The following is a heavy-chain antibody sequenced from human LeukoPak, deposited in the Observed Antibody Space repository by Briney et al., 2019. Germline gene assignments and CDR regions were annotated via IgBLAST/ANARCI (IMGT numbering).Heavy chain of an antibody. J-gene: IGHJ6*03. Sequence: GDSLKISCQVSGYNFTTYSIAWVRQMPGKGLEWMGIISPGDSNSYDNPSFQGQVTFSVDRSINTAYLQRNSLKASDTAMYYCARALCGGDCYQSNYYYYIDVWGKGTMVTISS. CDR1: GYNFTTYS. CDR2: ISPGDSNS. CDR3: ARALCGGDCYQSNYYYYIDV. D-gene: IGHD2-21*02. V-gene: IGHV5-51*01.